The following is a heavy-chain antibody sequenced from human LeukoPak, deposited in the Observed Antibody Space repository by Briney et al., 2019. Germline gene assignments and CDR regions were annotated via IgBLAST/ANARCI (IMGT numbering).Heavy chain of an antibody. CDR2: TYFRSKWYY. Sequence: SQTLSLTCAIFGDSVSSNSAAWVWFRQSPSRGLEWLARTYFRSKWYYDYAVSVRSRIVISPDTSKNQFSLQLNSVTPDDTAVFFCARSAVGGHNDFWGQGTLVTVSS. D-gene: IGHD3-16*01. CDR3: ARSAVGGHNDF. CDR1: GDSVSSNSAA. V-gene: IGHV6-1*01. J-gene: IGHJ4*02.